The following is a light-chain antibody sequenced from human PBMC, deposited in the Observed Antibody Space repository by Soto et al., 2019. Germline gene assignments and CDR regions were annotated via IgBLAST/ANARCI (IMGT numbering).Light chain of an antibody. CDR3: QHYNKAPWT. Sequence: IQLTHSQSSLSASVGDRVAIICRASQGISSYLAWYQQKPGKAPKLLIYAASTLQSGVPSRFSGDGFGTHFILTISSLQPEDVATYYCQHYNKAPWTFGQGTKVDI. V-gene: IGKV1-9*01. CDR1: QGISSY. CDR2: AAS. J-gene: IGKJ1*01.